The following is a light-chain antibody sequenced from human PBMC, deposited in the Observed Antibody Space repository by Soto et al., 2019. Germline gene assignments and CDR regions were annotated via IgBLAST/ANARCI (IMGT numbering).Light chain of an antibody. V-gene: IGKV3-15*01. CDR2: EAS. CDR3: QLGTILPRT. J-gene: IGKJ1*01. CDR1: QSIRTN. Sequence: EVVLSQSVATLSVSPGERATLSCMASQSIRTNLASYRHKPGQAPSLIIYEASTRATGIPASFSGSGSGTEFTLTISCLQSEDFAFYYCQLGTILPRTVGQGTKVDIK.